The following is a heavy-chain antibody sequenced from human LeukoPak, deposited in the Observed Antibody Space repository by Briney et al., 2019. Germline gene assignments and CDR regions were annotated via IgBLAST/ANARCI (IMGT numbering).Heavy chain of an antibody. CDR2: IHYSGST. D-gene: IGHD2-15*01. Sequence: SETLSLTCTVSGGSISSSSYYWGWIRQPPGKGLEWIGSIHYSGSTYYNPSLQSRVTISIDTSKNQFSLKLRFVTAADTAVCYCARVRCSGGSCSYYYYYYYMDVWGKGTTVTVSS. J-gene: IGHJ6*03. V-gene: IGHV4-39*07. CDR1: GGSISSSSYY. CDR3: ARVRCSGGSCSYYYYYYYMDV.